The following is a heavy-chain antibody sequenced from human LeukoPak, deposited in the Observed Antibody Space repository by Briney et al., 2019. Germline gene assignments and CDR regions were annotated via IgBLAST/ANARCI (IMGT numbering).Heavy chain of an antibody. CDR2: IYYSEST. CDR3: ARHKDRAYFDY. V-gene: IGHV4-59*08. D-gene: IGHD3-16*01. J-gene: IGHJ4*02. CDR1: GGSISSYY. Sequence: PSETLSLTCTVSGGSISSYYWSWIRQPPGKGLEWIGYIYYSESTNYNPSLKSRVTISVDTSKNQFSLKLSSVTAADTAVYYCARHKDRAYFDYWGLGTLVTVSS.